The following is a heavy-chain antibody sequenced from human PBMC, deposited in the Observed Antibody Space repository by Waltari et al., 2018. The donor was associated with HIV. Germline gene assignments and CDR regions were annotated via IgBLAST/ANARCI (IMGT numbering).Heavy chain of an antibody. CDR1: GGTFSSYA. CDR2: IIPIFGTA. D-gene: IGHD3-10*01. Sequence: QVQLVQSGAEVKKPGSSVKVSCKASGGTFSSYAISWVRQAPGPGHEWMGGIIPIFGTANYAQKFQGRVTITADESTSTAYMELSSLRSEDTAVYYCARGRGYGSGSTARGYYGMDVWGQGTTVTVSS. V-gene: IGHV1-69*01. CDR3: ARGRGYGSGSTARGYYGMDV. J-gene: IGHJ6*02.